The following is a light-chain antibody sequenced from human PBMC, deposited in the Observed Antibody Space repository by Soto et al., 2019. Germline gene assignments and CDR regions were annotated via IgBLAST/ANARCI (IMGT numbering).Light chain of an antibody. J-gene: IGKJ1*01. CDR2: GAS. V-gene: IGKV3-20*01. Sequence: EIVLTQSPGTLSLSPGERATLSCRASQSVSSSFLAWYQQKPGQAPRLLIYGASSRATDIPDRFSGSGSGPDFTLTISRLEPEDFAVYYCLQYDSSPWKFGQGTKVDIK. CDR1: QSVSSSF. CDR3: LQYDSSPWK.